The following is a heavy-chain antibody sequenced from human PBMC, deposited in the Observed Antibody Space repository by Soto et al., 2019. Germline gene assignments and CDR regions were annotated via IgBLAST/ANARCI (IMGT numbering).Heavy chain of an antibody. CDR3: ATPSGLLGQYSSLPDN. J-gene: IGHJ4*01. Sequence: SVKVSCKASGNTFSNSAITWVRQAPGQGLDWMGMIIPVFGSTHYAEKFKGGVTLTADTYTSTAYMEMSSLRSDDTAVYYCATPSGLLGQYSSLPDNWGHGTLVTVSS. CDR1: GNTFSNSA. D-gene: IGHD5-12*01. V-gene: IGHV1-69*06. CDR2: IIPVFGST.